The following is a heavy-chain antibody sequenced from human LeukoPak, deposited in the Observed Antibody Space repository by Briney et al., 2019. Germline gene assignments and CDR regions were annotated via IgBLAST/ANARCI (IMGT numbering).Heavy chain of an antibody. CDR2: ISSSGSTI. D-gene: IGHD7-27*01. J-gene: IGHJ5*02. CDR3: ARGTGYCLDP. V-gene: IGHV3-48*03. Sequence: AGGSLRLSCAASGFTFSSYEMNWVRQAPGKGLEWVSYISSSGSTIYYADSVKGRFTLSRDNAKNPLYLQMNSLRAEDTAVYYCARGTGYCLDPWGQGTLVTVSS. CDR1: GFTFSSYE.